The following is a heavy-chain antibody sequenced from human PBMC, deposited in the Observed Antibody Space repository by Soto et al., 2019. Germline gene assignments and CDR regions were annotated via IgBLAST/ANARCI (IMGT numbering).Heavy chain of an antibody. CDR3: AKDVRGSGSHYNSFGY. CDR2: IYSTGTT. CDR1: GFTVGNNY. D-gene: IGHD3-10*01. V-gene: IGHV3-53*01. J-gene: IGHJ4*02. Sequence: EVQLVESGGGLIQPGGSLKLSCAASGFTVGNNYMSWVRQAPGKGLEWVSLIYSTGTTKYADSVKGRFTVSRDNAKNTLYLQMKSLRAEYTAVYYFAKDVRGSGSHYNSFGYWGQGTLVTVSS.